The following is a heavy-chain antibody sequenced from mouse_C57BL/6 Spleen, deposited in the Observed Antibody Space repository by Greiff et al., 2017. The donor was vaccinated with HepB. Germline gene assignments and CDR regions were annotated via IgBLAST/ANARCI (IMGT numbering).Heavy chain of an antibody. J-gene: IGHJ4*01. Sequence: QVQLQQSGAELVRPGTSVKMSCKASGYTFTNYWIGWAKQRPGHGLEWIGDIYPGGGYTNYNEKFKGKATLTADKSSSTAYMQFSSLTSEDSSIYYCARLAQYYAMDYWGQGTSVTVSS. CDR2: IYPGGGYT. V-gene: IGHV1-63*01. CDR1: GYTFTNYW. CDR3: ARLAQYYAMDY.